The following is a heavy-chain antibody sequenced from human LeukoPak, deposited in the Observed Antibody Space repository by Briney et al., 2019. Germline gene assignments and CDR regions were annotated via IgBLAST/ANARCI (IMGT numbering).Heavy chain of an antibody. CDR2: ISSSSSYI. D-gene: IGHD6-13*01. Sequence: GGSLRLSCAASGFTLSSYSMNWVRQAPGKGVEWVSSISSSSSYIYYADSVKGRFTISRDNAKNSLYLQMNSLRAEDTAVYYCARDGGCCSAAGTENWFDPWGQGTLVTVSS. CDR1: GFTLSSYS. V-gene: IGHV3-21*01. J-gene: IGHJ5*02. CDR3: ARDGGCCSAAGTENWFDP.